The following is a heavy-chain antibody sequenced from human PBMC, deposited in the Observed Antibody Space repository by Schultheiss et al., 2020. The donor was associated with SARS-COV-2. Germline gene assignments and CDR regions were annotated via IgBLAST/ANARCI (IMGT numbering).Heavy chain of an antibody. CDR3: ARETDYNWFDP. D-gene: IGHD1-1*01. J-gene: IGHJ5*02. CDR2: IYTSGST. CDR1: GGSISSSSYY. Sequence: SETLSLTCTVSGGSISSSSYYWGWIRQPAGKGLEWIGRIYTSGSTNYNPSLKSRVTMSVDTSKNQFSLKLSSVTAADTAVYYCARETDYNWFDPWGQGTLVTVSS. V-gene: IGHV4-61*02.